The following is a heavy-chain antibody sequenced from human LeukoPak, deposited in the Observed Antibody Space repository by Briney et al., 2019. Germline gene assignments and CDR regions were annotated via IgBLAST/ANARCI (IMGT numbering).Heavy chain of an antibody. V-gene: IGHV5-51*01. D-gene: IGHD3-22*01. CDR2: IYPGDSDT. Sequence: KAGESLKISCKGSGYSLTSYWIGWVRQMPGKGLEWMGIIYPGDSDTRYSPSFQGQVTISADKSISTAYLQWSSLKASDTAMYYCARLYYYDSSGYYYTFDYWGQGTLVTVSS. CDR3: ARLYYYDSSGYYYTFDY. J-gene: IGHJ4*02. CDR1: GYSLTSYW.